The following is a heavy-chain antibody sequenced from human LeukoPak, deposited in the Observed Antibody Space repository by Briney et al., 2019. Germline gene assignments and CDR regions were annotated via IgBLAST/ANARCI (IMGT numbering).Heavy chain of an antibody. CDR1: GYTFSSYG. J-gene: IGHJ4*02. Sequence: ASVKVSCKACGYTFSSYGISWVRQAPGQGLEWMGWISAYNGNTNYAQKLQGRVTMTTDTSTSTAYMELRSLRSDDTAVYYCASGRGYSFGELLSYFDYWGQGTLVTVSS. CDR2: ISAYNGNT. D-gene: IGHD3-10*01. CDR3: ASGRGYSFGELLSYFDY. V-gene: IGHV1-18*01.